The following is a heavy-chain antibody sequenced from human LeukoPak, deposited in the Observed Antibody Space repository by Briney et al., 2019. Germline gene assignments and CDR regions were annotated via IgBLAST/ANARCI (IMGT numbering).Heavy chain of an antibody. V-gene: IGHV3-30*04. CDR1: GFTFSSYA. Sequence: GGSLRLSCAASGFTFSSYAMHWVRQAPGKGLEWVAVISYDGSNKYYADSVKGRFTISRDNSKNTLYLQMNSLRAEDTAVYYCARDPGPNNSFDYWGQGTLVTVSS. D-gene: IGHD1-1*01. J-gene: IGHJ4*02. CDR3: ARDPGPNNSFDY. CDR2: ISYDGSNK.